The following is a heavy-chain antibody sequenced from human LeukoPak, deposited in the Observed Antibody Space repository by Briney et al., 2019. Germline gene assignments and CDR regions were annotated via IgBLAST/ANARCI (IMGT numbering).Heavy chain of an antibody. CDR1: GFTFSNAW. J-gene: IGHJ4*02. Sequence: GGSLRLSCAASGFTFSNAWMSWVRQAPGKGLEWVSSISSSSSYIYYAESVKGRFTISRDNAKNSLYLQMNSLRAEDTAVYYCARETYCTSTNCPIGDYFDYWGQGTLVTVSS. V-gene: IGHV3-21*01. D-gene: IGHD2-2*01. CDR2: ISSSSSYI. CDR3: ARETYCTSTNCPIGDYFDY.